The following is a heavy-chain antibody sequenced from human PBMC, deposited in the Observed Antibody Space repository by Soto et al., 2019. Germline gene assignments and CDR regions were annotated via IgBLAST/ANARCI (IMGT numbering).Heavy chain of an antibody. CDR3: ATSIAARPEYYYYGMDV. V-gene: IGHV5-10-1*01. CDR1: GYSFTSYW. CDR2: IDPSDSYT. J-gene: IGHJ6*02. D-gene: IGHD6-6*01. Sequence: ESLKISCKGSGYSFTSYWISWVRQMPGKGLEWMGRIDPSDSYTNYSPSFQGHVTISADKSISTAYLQWSSLKASDTAMYYCATSIAARPEYYYYGMDVWGQGTTVTVSS.